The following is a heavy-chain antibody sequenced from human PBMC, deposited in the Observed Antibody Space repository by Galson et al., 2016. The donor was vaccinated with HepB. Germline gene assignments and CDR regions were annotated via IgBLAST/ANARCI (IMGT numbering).Heavy chain of an antibody. CDR1: GFTFNTYS. Sequence: SLRLSCAASGFTFNTYSMNWVRQAPGKGLEWVSYISNSGSSIYYADSVEGRFTISRDNAKNSLYLQMNSLRAEDTAVYYCARQWGSSGWYTYWGQGTLVTVSS. CDR3: ARQWGSSGWYTY. J-gene: IGHJ4*02. CDR2: ISNSGSSI. D-gene: IGHD6-19*01. V-gene: IGHV3-48*04.